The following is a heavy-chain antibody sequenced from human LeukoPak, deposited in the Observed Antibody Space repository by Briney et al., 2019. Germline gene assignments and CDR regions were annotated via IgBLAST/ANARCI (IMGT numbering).Heavy chain of an antibody. D-gene: IGHD2-2*01. Sequence: ASVKVSCKASGGTFSSYATSWVRQAPGQGLEWMGGIIPIFGTANYAQKFQGRVTITTDESTSTAYMELSSLRSEDTAVYYCARGGKYQLLEGWFDPWGQGTLVTVSS. V-gene: IGHV1-69*05. CDR2: IIPIFGTA. J-gene: IGHJ5*02. CDR1: GGTFSSYA. CDR3: ARGGKYQLLEGWFDP.